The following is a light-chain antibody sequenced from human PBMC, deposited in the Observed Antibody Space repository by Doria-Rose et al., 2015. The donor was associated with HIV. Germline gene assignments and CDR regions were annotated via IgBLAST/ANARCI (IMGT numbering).Light chain of an antibody. V-gene: IGKV3-20*01. CDR3: HQYGTSWT. J-gene: IGKJ1*01. Sequence: TQSPGTLSLSPGERATLSCGASQSFSSTYLAWYQQKPGQAPSLLIYDGSTRATGIPDGFSASGSGTDFTLTINRLEPEDFALYYCHQYGTSWTFGQGTKVEI. CDR1: QSFSSTY. CDR2: DGS.